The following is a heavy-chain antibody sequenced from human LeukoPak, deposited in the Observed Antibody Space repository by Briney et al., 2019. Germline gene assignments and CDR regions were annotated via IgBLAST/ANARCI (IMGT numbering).Heavy chain of an antibody. Sequence: GGSLRLSCAASGFTFSDYYMSWIRQAPGRGLEWVSYISSSGSTIYYADSVKGRFTISRDNAKNSLYLQMNSLRAEDTAVYYCARHTSRGRVSSSLVDYWGQGTLVTVSS. J-gene: IGHJ4*02. CDR1: GFTFSDYY. D-gene: IGHD6-13*01. V-gene: IGHV3-11*01. CDR3: ARHTSRGRVSSSLVDY. CDR2: ISSSGSTI.